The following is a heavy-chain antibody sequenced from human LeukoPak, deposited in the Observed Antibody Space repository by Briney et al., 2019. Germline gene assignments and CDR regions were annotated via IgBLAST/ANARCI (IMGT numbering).Heavy chain of an antibody. V-gene: IGHV1-69*13. D-gene: IGHD3-3*01. CDR1: GGTFISYA. CDR2: IIPIFGTA. J-gene: IGHJ4*02. CDR3: ARGRERFLEWSPFDY. Sequence: GASVKVSCKASGGTFISYAISWVRQAPGQGLEWMGGIIPIFGTANYAQKFQGRVTITADESTSTAYMELSSLRSEDTAVYYCARGRERFLEWSPFDYWGQGTLVTVSS.